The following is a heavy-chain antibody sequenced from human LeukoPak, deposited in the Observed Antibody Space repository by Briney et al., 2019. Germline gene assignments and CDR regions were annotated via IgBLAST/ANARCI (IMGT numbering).Heavy chain of an antibody. D-gene: IGHD1-26*01. CDR1: GGSFSGYY. V-gene: IGHV4-34*01. CDR3: ARGSGSYSGFPFDY. J-gene: IGHJ4*02. Sequence: PSETLSLTCAVYGGSFSGYYWSWIRQPPGKGLEWIGEINHSGSTNYNPSLKSRVTISVDTSKNQFSLKLSSVTAADTAVYYCARGSGSYSGFPFDYWGQGTLVTVSS. CDR2: INHSGST.